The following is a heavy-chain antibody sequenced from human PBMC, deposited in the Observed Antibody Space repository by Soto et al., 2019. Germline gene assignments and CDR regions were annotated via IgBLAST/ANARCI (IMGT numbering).Heavy chain of an antibody. V-gene: IGHV4-30-4*01. CDR3: ARRPRLDRTYYYGSGSPHDYYYYYGMDV. D-gene: IGHD3-10*01. CDR2: IYYSGST. Sequence: SETLSLTCTVSGGSISSGDYYWSWIRQPPGKGLEWIGYIYYSGSTYYNPSLKSRVTISVDTSKNQFSLKLSSVTAADTAVYYCARRPRLDRTYYYGSGSPHDYYYYYGMDVWGQGTTVTVSS. J-gene: IGHJ6*02. CDR1: GGSISSGDYY.